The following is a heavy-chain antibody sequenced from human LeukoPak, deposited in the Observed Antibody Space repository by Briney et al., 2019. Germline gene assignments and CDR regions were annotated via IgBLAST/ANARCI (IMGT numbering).Heavy chain of an antibody. Sequence: GGSLRLSCAASGFTFSSYSMNWVRQAPGKGLEWVSCISSSSRYIYYADSVKGRFTISRDNAKNSLNLQMNSLRAEDTAVYYCARGSLLLGYCSSTSCYRGLYNWFDPWGQGTLVTVSS. J-gene: IGHJ5*02. CDR3: ARGSLLLGYCSSTSCYRGLYNWFDP. V-gene: IGHV3-21*01. CDR1: GFTFSSYS. CDR2: ISSSSRYI. D-gene: IGHD2-2*01.